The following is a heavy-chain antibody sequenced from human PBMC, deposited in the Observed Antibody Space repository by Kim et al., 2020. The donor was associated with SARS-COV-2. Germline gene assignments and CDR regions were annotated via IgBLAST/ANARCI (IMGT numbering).Heavy chain of an antibody. J-gene: IGHJ4*02. CDR3: AREYRSTLGF. CDR2: NI. Sequence: NIYYADSVKGRFTTSGDNAKNSLYLQMSSLRAEDTAVYYCAREYRSTLGFWGQGTLVTVSS. V-gene: IGHV3-21*01. D-gene: IGHD6-13*01.